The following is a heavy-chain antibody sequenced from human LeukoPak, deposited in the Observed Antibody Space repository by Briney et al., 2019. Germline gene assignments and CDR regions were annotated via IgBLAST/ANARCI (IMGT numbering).Heavy chain of an antibody. CDR1: GGSISSSSYY. V-gene: IGHV4-39*07. J-gene: IGHJ4*02. D-gene: IGHD6-19*01. CDR2: IYYSGST. Sequence: SETLSLTCTVSGGSISSSSYYWGWIRQPPGKGLEWIGSIYYSGSTNYNPSLKSRVTISVDTSKNQFSLKLSSVTAADTAVYYCARGSSPGYSSGLAFDYWGQGTLVTVSS. CDR3: ARGSSPGYSSGLAFDY.